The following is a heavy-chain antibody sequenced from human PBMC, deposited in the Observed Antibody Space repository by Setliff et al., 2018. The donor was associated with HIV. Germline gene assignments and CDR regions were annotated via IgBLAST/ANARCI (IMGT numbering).Heavy chain of an antibody. D-gene: IGHD2-15*01. Sequence: GGSLRLSCAASGFTFSSYSMNWVRQAPGKGLEWVSSISSSSSYTNYADSVKGRFTISRDNAKNSLYLQMNSLRAEDTAVYYCARAGVVEGYYYYYYMDVWGKGTTVTVSS. V-gene: IGHV3-21*01. CDR2: ISSSSSYT. J-gene: IGHJ6*03. CDR1: GFTFSSYS. CDR3: ARAGVVEGYYYYYYMDV.